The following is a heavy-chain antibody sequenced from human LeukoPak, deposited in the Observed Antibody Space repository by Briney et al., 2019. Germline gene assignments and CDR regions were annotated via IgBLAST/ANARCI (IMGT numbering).Heavy chain of an antibody. CDR2: ISYDGSNK. Sequence: GGSLRLSCAASGFTFSSYGMHWVRQAPGKGLEWVAVISYDGSNKYYADSVKGRFTISRDNSKNTLYLQMNSLRAEDTAVHYCAKDRVGTADYWGQGTLVTVSS. J-gene: IGHJ4*02. D-gene: IGHD4-23*01. V-gene: IGHV3-30*18. CDR1: GFTFSSYG. CDR3: AKDRVGTADY.